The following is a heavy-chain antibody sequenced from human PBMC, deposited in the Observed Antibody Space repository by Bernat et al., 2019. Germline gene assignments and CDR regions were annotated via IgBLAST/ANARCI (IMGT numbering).Heavy chain of an antibody. J-gene: IGHJ4*02. CDR2: FFAGGST. CDR1: GFTVSSNY. D-gene: IGHD3-10*01. CDR3: ARGLRPWYLDS. Sequence: EVQVVESGGGLIQPGGSLRLSCVASGFTVSSNYMSWVRQAPGKGLKWISIFFAGGSTDYEAPVKGRFTISRDTSKNTLYLQMNSLRVEDTAIYYGARGLRPWYLDSWGQGALVTVSS. V-gene: IGHV3-53*01.